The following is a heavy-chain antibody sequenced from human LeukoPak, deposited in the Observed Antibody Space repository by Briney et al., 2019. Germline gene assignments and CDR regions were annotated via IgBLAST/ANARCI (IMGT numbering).Heavy chain of an antibody. Sequence: SETLSLTCTVSDGSISSYYWSWIRQPPGKGLEWIGYIYYGGSTNYNPSLKSRVTISVDTSKNQFSLKLTSVTAADTAVYYCASTYGWYLRHWGQGTLVTVSS. D-gene: IGHD6-19*01. V-gene: IGHV4-59*01. J-gene: IGHJ1*01. CDR3: ASTYGWYLRH. CDR2: IYYGGST. CDR1: DGSISSYY.